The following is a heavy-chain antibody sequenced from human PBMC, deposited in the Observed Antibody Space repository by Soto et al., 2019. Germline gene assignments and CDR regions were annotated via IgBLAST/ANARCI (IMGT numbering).Heavy chain of an antibody. J-gene: IGHJ6*02. CDR1: GFTFSDYW. Sequence: EVQLVESGGGLVQPGGSLRLSCAASGFTFSDYWMHWVRQVPGKGLVWVSRVEYDGATTSYGDSGKGRFTISRDNAKNTVYLQMNSLRAEDTAVYYCARGIRGEYGSDVWGQGTTVTVSS. CDR3: ARGIRGEYGSDV. CDR2: VEYDGATT. V-gene: IGHV3-74*01. D-gene: IGHD3-10*01.